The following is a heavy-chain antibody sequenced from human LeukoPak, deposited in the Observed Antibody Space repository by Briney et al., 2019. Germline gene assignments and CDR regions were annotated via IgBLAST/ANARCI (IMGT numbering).Heavy chain of an antibody. D-gene: IGHD6-19*01. CDR3: ARDRSSSGWYLDS. V-gene: IGHV3-53*05. CDR2: IYSGGST. CDR1: GFTVSSNY. Sequence: GGSLRLSCAASGFTVSSNYMSWVRQAPGKGLEWVSVIYSGGSTYYADSVKGRFTLSRDNSKNTLYLQMNSLRAEDTSVYYYARDRSSSGWYLDSWGQGTLVTVSS. J-gene: IGHJ4*02.